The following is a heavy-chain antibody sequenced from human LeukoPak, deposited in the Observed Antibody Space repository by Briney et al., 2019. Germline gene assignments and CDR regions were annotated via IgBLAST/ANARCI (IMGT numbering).Heavy chain of an antibody. CDR1: GFTFSSYG. CDR3: ARTTEEYYGSGKSRKYYSYYYYMDV. Sequence: GGSLRLSCAASGFTFSSYGMSWVRQAPGKGLEWVSGINWNGGSTGYADSVKGRFTISRDNAKNSLYLQMNSLRAEDTAVYYCARTTEEYYGSGKSRKYYSYYYYMDVWGKGTTVTVSS. V-gene: IGHV3-20*04. J-gene: IGHJ6*03. CDR2: INWNGGST. D-gene: IGHD3-10*01.